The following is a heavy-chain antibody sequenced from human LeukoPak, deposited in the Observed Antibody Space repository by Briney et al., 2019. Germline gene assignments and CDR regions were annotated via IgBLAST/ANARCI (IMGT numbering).Heavy chain of an antibody. CDR2: IRSNNHGGTT. J-gene: IGHJ4*02. V-gene: IGHV3-49*04. CDR3: TRDWGALIFREIATPFSSH. Sequence: GGSLRLSCTASGFTFSDYAMNWVRQAPGKGLEWVSFIRSNNHGGTTEYAASVKGRFTISRDDSKRIAYLQMNSLKTEDTAIYYCTRDWGALIFREIATPFSSHWGQGALVTVSS. D-gene: IGHD5-24*01. CDR1: GFTFSDYA.